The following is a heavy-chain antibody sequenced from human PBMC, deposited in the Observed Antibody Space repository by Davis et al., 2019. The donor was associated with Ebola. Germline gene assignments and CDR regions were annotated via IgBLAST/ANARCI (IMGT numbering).Heavy chain of an antibody. D-gene: IGHD6-19*01. V-gene: IGHV1-69*10. Sequence: SVKVSCKASGGTFSSYAISWVRQAPGQGLEWMGGIIPILGIANYAQKFQGRVTITADKSTSTAYMELRSLRSEDTAVYYCARGRGVSSGWLPYYYYGMDVWGQGTTVTVSS. CDR2: IIPILGIA. CDR3: ARGRGVSSGWLPYYYYGMDV. J-gene: IGHJ6*02. CDR1: GGTFSSYA.